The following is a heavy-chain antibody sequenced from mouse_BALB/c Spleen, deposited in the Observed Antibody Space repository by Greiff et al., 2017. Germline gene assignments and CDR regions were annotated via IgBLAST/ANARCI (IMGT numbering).Heavy chain of an antibody. CDR3: ASDSFAY. V-gene: IGHV1-69*02. D-gene: IGHD2-13*01. Sequence: VKLQQPGAELVKPGASVKLSCKASGYTFTSYWMHWVKQRPGQGLEWIGEIDPSDSYTNYNQKFKGKATLTVDKSSSTAYMQLSSLTSEDSAVYYCASDSFAYWGQGTLVTVSA. CDR1: GYTFTSYW. J-gene: IGHJ3*01. CDR2: IDPSDSYT.